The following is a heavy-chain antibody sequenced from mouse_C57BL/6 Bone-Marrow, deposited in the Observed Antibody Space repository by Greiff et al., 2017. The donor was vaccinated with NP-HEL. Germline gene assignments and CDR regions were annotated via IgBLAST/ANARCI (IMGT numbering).Heavy chain of an antibody. CDR1: GYAFSSYW. V-gene: IGHV1-80*01. D-gene: IGHD1-1*01. J-gene: IGHJ1*03. CDR3: ARCEIYYGSSSWYFDV. Sequence: QVQLKESGAELVKPGASVKISCKASGYAFSSYWMNWVKQRPGKGLEWIGQIYPGDGDTNYNGKFKGKATLTADKSSSTAYMQLSSLTSEDSAVYFCARCEIYYGSSSWYFDVWGTGTTVTVSS. CDR2: IYPGDGDT.